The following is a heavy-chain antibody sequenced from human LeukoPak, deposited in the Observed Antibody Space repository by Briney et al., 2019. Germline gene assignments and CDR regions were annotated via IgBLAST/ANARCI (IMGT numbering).Heavy chain of an antibody. D-gene: IGHD3-3*01. CDR1: GFTFSSYA. J-gene: IGHJ4*02. V-gene: IGHV3-23*01. Sequence: GGSLRLSCAASGFTFSSYAMSWVRQAPGKGLEWVSAISGSGGSTFYADSVKGRFTISRDNSKNTLYLQMSSLRAEDTALYYCAKTGRITIFGEVGYWGQGTLVTVSS. CDR2: ISGSGGST. CDR3: AKTGRITIFGEVGY.